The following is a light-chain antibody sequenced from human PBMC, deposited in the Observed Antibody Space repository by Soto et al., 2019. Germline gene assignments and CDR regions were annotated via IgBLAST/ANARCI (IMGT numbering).Light chain of an antibody. Sequence: DIQLTQSPAFLSTSVGDKVTITCRASQDISNYLAWYQQKPGKAPNLLVYSASTLQSGVPSRFSGSGSGTEFTLTISSLQPEDFATYFCQQINSHPVTFGGGTKVEIE. CDR2: SAS. J-gene: IGKJ4*01. CDR3: QQINSHPVT. V-gene: IGKV1-9*01. CDR1: QDISNY.